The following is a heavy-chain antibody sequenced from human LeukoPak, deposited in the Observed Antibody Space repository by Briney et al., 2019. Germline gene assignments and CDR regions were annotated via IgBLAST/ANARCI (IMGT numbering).Heavy chain of an antibody. V-gene: IGHV1-18*04. Sequence: ASVKVSCKAFGYTFTSNYMHWVRQAPGQGLEWMGWISAYNGNTNYAQKLQGRVTMTTDTSTSTAYMELRSLRSDDTAVYYCAREGYSSSWYGRYYYYYMDVWGKGTTVTISS. CDR2: ISAYNGNT. D-gene: IGHD6-13*01. CDR1: GYTFTSNY. J-gene: IGHJ6*03. CDR3: AREGYSSSWYGRYYYYYMDV.